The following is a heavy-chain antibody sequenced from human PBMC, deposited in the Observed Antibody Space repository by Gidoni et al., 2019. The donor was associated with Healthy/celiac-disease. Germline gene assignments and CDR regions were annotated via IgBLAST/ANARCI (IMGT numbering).Heavy chain of an antibody. CDR3: ARPKMATGGIDY. D-gene: IGHD5-12*01. CDR2: IYYSGST. CDR1: GGSISSSSYY. V-gene: IGHV4-39*01. Sequence: QLQLQESGPGLVKPSETLSLTCTVSGGSISSSSYYWGWIRQPPGKGLEWIGSIYYSGSTYYNPSLKSRVTISVDTSKNQFSLKLSSVTAADTAVYYCARPKMATGGIDYWGQGTLVTVSS. J-gene: IGHJ4*02.